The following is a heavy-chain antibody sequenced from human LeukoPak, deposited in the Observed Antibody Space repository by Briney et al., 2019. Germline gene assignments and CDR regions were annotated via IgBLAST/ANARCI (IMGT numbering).Heavy chain of an antibody. CDR1: GYTFTSYY. Sequence: ATVKVSCKASGYTFTSYYMHWVRQAPGQGLEWMGIINPSGGSTSYAQKFQGRVTITTDESTSTAYMELSSLRSEDTAVYYCARGSNWGSDYWGQGTLVTVSS. J-gene: IGHJ4*02. V-gene: IGHV1-46*01. CDR2: INPSGGST. D-gene: IGHD7-27*01. CDR3: ARGSNWGSDY.